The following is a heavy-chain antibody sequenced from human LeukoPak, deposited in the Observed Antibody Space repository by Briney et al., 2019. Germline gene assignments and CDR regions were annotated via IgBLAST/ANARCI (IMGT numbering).Heavy chain of an antibody. V-gene: IGHV5-10-1*01. CDR1: GYSFTSYW. D-gene: IGHD5-24*01. CDR3: ARPRDGYNHTFDY. CDR2: IDPSDSYS. Sequence: GESLKISCEASGYSFTSYWITWVRQMPGKGLEWMGRIDPSDSYSNYSPSFQGHVTISADKSISTVYLQWRSLKASDTAFYYFARPRDGYNHTFDYWGQGTLVTVSS. J-gene: IGHJ4*02.